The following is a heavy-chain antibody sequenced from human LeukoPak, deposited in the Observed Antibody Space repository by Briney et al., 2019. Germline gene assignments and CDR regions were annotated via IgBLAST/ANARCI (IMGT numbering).Heavy chain of an antibody. Sequence: GGSLRLSCAASGFTFSDYHMSWIRQAPGKGLEWVSYISSSGSTIYYADSVKGRFTISRDNAKNSLYLQMNSLRAEDTAVYYCAHASNYYYYYGMDVWGQGTTVTVSS. CDR1: GFTFSDYH. CDR3: AHASNYYYYYGMDV. V-gene: IGHV3-11*01. J-gene: IGHJ6*02. CDR2: ISSSGSTI.